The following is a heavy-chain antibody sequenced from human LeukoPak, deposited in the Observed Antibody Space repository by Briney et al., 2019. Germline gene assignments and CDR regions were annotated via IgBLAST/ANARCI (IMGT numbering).Heavy chain of an antibody. D-gene: IGHD5-18*01. J-gene: IGHJ6*02. CDR3: ARDRAPWIQLPLFYYYGMDV. V-gene: IGHV3-30-3*01. CDR1: GFTFSSYA. CDR2: ISYDGNNK. Sequence: GGSLRLSCAASGFTFSSYAMHWVRQAPGKGLEWVAVISYDGNNKYYADSVKGRFTTSRDNSKNTLYLQMNSLRAEDTAVYYCARDRAPWIQLPLFYYYGMDVWGQGTTVTVSS.